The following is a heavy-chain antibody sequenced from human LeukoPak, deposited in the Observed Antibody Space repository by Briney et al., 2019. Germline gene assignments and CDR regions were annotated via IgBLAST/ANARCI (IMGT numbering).Heavy chain of an antibody. V-gene: IGHV3-30*02. D-gene: IGHD3-10*01. CDR1: GFTFSSYG. J-gene: IGHJ1*01. Sequence: GGSLRLSCAASGFTFSSYGMHWVRQAPGKGLEWVAFIRYDGSNKYYADSVKGRFTISRDNSKNTLYLQMNSLRAEDTAVYYCATFPYYYGSGEYFQHWGQGTLVTVSS. CDR3: ATFPYYYGSGEYFQH. CDR2: IRYDGSNK.